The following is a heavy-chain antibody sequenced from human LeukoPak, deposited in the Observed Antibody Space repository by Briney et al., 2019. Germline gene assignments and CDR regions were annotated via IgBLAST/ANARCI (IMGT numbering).Heavy chain of an antibody. CDR1: GFTFNSYG. CDR2: ISYDGSNK. CDR3: AKRDFWSGYYSLWFDP. J-gene: IGHJ5*02. Sequence: GRSLRLSCAAPGFTFNSYGMHWVRQAPGKGLEWVAVISYDGSNKYYADSVKGRFTISRDNSKNTLYLQMNSLRAEDTAVYYCAKRDFWSGYYSLWFDPWGQGTLVTVSS. V-gene: IGHV3-30*18. D-gene: IGHD3-3*01.